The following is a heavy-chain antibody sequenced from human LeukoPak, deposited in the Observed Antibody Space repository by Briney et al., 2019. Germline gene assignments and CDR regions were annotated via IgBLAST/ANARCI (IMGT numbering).Heavy chain of an antibody. CDR2: ISAYNGNT. J-gene: IGHJ6*02. D-gene: IGHD3-22*01. CDR1: SYTFTSYG. V-gene: IGHV1-18*01. CDR3: ARDRDSSDPQYYYYGMDV. Sequence: ASVKVSCKASSYTFTSYGISWVRQAPGQGLEWMGWISAYNGNTNYAQKLQGRVTMTTDTSTSTAYMELRSLRSDDTAVYYCARDRDSSDPQYYYYGMDVWGQGTTVTVSS.